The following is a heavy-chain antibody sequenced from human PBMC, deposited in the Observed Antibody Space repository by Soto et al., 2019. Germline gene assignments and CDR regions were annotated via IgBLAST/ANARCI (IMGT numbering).Heavy chain of an antibody. CDR2: INPSGGST. CDR1: GYTISSYY. J-gene: IGHJ4*02. Sequence: ASVTVCCKASGYTISSYYIHWVRQDHGQGLEWMGIINPSGGSTSYAQKFQGRVTMTRDTSTSTVYMELSSLRSEDTAVYYCASEVVPAAMSTGIAAAGCFDYWGQGTLVTVSS. V-gene: IGHV1-46*03. D-gene: IGHD2-2*01. CDR3: ASEVVPAAMSTGIAAAGCFDY.